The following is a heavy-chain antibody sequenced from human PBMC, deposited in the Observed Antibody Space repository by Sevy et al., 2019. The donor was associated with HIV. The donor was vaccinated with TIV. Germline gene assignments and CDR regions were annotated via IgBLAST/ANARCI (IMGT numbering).Heavy chain of an antibody. CDR2: ISADNGNT. CDR1: GYTFTSYG. D-gene: IGHD2-2*01. Sequence: ASVKVSCKASGYTFTSYGISWVRQAPGQRLEWMGWISADNGNTNYAQKLQRRVTMTTDTSTSTAYMELRSLRSDDTAVYYCVRDRGSSIAVGFDYWGQGTLVTVSS. J-gene: IGHJ4*02. V-gene: IGHV1-18*04. CDR3: VRDRGSSIAVGFDY.